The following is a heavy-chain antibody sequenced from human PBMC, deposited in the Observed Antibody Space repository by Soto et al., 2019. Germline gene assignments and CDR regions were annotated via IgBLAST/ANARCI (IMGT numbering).Heavy chain of an antibody. CDR1: GFTFSTYT. Sequence: EVQVVESGGGLVKPGGSLRLSCVFSGFTFSTYTMNWVRQAPGKGLEWVSSINGRSNYVYYADSVKGRFTISRDNAKNSLYLQRNRLRAEDTAIYYCASEDGVVGSSSAFDHWGLGTLVTVSS. D-gene: IGHD1-26*01. V-gene: IGHV3-21*01. CDR2: INGRSNYV. CDR3: ASEDGVVGSSSAFDH. J-gene: IGHJ4*02.